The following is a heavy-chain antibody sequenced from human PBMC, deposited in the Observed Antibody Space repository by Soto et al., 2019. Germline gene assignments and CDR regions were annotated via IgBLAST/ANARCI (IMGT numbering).Heavy chain of an antibody. D-gene: IGHD3-16*01. CDR2: IIPIFGTA. CDR1: GGPFSSYA. V-gene: IGHV1-69*01. J-gene: IGHJ5*02. CDR3: ARDHGGANWFDP. Sequence: VKVSNEAAGGPFSSYAIIWVRQAPGQGLEWMGGIIPIFGTANYAQKFQCRVTITADESTSTAYMELSSLRSEDTAVYYCARDHGGANWFDPCGQRTPVPVSS.